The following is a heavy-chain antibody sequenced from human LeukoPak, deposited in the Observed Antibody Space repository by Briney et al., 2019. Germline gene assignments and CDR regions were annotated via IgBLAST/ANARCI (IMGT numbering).Heavy chain of an antibody. V-gene: IGHV3-7*01. CDR1: GFTFSSHW. CDR2: IKQDGSEK. CDR3: ARGHIGMDV. D-gene: IGHD5-12*01. Sequence: GGSLRLSCAASGFTFSSHWMSWVRQAPGKGLEWVANIKQDGSEKNYVDSVKGRFTISRDNAKNSLDLQMNRLRAEDTAVYYCARGHIGMDVWGKGTTVTVSS. J-gene: IGHJ6*04.